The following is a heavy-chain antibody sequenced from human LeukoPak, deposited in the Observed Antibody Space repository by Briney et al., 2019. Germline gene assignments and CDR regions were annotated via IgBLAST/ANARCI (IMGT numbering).Heavy chain of an antibody. Sequence: GTSLRLSCAASGFSLTHDAIHWVRQAPGKGLEWVAVVSKDTVTKFYKDSVKGRFTVSTDSSKNTVYLQMTGLRSEDTAVYYCAGDRWRGAPDYFDCWGQGTLVTVSS. CDR1: GFSLTHDA. V-gene: IGHV3-30*03. D-gene: IGHD1-26*01. CDR3: AGDRWRGAPDYFDC. CDR2: VSKDTVTK. J-gene: IGHJ4*02.